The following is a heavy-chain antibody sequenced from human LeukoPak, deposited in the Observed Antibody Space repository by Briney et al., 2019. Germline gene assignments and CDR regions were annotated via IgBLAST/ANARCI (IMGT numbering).Heavy chain of an antibody. V-gene: IGHV4-38-2*01. CDR3: ARRGPYSGYDFSWSAP. CDR2: IYQSGST. D-gene: IGHD5-12*01. J-gene: IGHJ5*02. Sequence: SETLSLTCAVSGYSISSGYYWVWIRQPPGKGLEWIGSIYQSGSTYYNPSLKSRVTISVDTSKNQFSLKLRSVTAADTAVYYFARRGPYSGYDFSWSAPWGQGTLVTVS. CDR1: GYSISSGYY.